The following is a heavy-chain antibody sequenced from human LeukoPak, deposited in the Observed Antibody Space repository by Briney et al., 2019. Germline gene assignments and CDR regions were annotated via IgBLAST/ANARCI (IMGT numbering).Heavy chain of an antibody. J-gene: IGHJ4*02. V-gene: IGHV4-34*01. Sequence: SETLSLTCAVYGGSFSGYYWSWIRQPPGKGLEWIGEINHSGSTNYNPSLKSRVTISVDTSKNQFSLKLSSVTAADTAVYYCARLTGSGYGWGQGTLVTVSS. CDR2: INHSGST. CDR1: GGSFSGYY. D-gene: IGHD3-22*01. CDR3: ARLTGSGYG.